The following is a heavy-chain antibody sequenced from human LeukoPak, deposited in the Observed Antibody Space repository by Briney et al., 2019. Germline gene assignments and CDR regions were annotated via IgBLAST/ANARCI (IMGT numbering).Heavy chain of an antibody. CDR1: IVPIKNYY. V-gene: IGHV4-59*12. CDR2: IYYTGST. D-gene: IGHD5-18*01. J-gene: IGHJ3*02. CDR3: ARDGGYSYAFDI. Sequence: SETLSLTCSFSIVPIKNYYWNWIRQSPGKGLQWIGYIYYTGSTDYNFSLKSRVTISLDTSENHFSLSLSSVTAADTAVYYCARDGGYSYAFDIWGQGTMVTVSS.